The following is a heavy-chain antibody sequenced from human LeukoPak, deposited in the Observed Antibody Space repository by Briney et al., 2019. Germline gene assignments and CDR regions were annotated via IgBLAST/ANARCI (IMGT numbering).Heavy chain of an antibody. D-gene: IGHD3-10*01. CDR2: ICDNGHT. Sequence: SETLSLTCTFSGGSFSPAHWSWIRQPPGKGLEWIGVICDNGHTDYNPSLQSRVTISVDTPKRQFSLKLSSLAAADTAVYYCATGRDPYKTGHWGQGTLVTVSS. V-gene: IGHV4-59*01. CDR1: GGSFSPAH. J-gene: IGHJ4*02. CDR3: ATGRDPYKTGH.